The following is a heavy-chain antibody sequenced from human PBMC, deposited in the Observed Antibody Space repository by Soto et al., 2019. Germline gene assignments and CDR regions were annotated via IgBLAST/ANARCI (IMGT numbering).Heavy chain of an antibody. Sequence: QLQQAAPGLVRPSETLSLTCSVSGGSITDNYWVWVRQTPGKGLEWIGYIYYTGITNYNPSLRRRVTLSRDTSKSRLSLKLDSVTAADTAVYYCARALDYDFWGGRNWFDPWGQGILVTVSS. J-gene: IGHJ5*02. CDR3: ARALDYDFWGGRNWFDP. CDR2: IYYTGIT. CDR1: GGSITDNY. V-gene: IGHV4-59*08. D-gene: IGHD3-3*01.